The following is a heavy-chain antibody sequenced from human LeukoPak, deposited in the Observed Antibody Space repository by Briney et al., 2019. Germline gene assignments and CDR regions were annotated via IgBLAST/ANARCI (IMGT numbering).Heavy chain of an antibody. CDR1: GFTFSDFY. J-gene: IGHJ1*01. CDR3: AKGRTYGMI. CDR2: ISSTGTTM. V-gene: IGHV3-11*01. Sequence: GGSLRLSCAASGFTFSDFYMSWLRQSPGEGLEWVSYISSTGTTMDYADSVKGRFTISRDNTKDSLYLQMNNLGAEDTAVYYCAKGRTYGMIWGQGTLVTVSS. D-gene: IGHD3-10*01.